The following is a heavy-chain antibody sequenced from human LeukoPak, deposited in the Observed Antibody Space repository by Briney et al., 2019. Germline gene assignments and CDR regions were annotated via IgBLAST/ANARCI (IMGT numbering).Heavy chain of an antibody. CDR2: IKQDGSEK. CDR1: GFTFSSYW. V-gene: IGHV3-7*01. D-gene: IGHD1-7*01. J-gene: IGHJ4*02. CDR3: ARGYNWNYSPFDY. Sequence: PGGSLRLSCAASGFTFSSYWMSWVRQAPGKGLEWVANIKQDGSEKYYADSVKGRFTISRDNAKNSLYLQMNSLRAEDTAVYYCARGYNWNYSPFDYWGQGTLVTVSS.